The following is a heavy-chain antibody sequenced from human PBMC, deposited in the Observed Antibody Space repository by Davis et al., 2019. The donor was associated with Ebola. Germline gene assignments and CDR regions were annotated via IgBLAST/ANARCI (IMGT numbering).Heavy chain of an antibody. CDR3: ARSDDYYDSSGYLYYYYGMDV. V-gene: IGHV3-11*06. D-gene: IGHD3-22*01. Sequence: GGSLRLSCAASGFTVSSNYMSWIRQAPGKGLEWVSYISSSSSYTNYADSVKGRFTISRDNAKNSLYLQMNSLRAEDTAVYYCARSDDYYDSSGYLYYYYGMDVWGQGTTVTVSS. CDR1: GFTVSSNY. J-gene: IGHJ6*02. CDR2: ISSSSSYT.